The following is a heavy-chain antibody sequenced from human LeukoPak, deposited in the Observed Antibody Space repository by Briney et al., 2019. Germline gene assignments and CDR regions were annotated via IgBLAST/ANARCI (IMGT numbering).Heavy chain of an antibody. J-gene: IGHJ4*02. V-gene: IGHV3-21*01. D-gene: IGHD6-13*01. CDR1: GFTFSSYS. Sequence: GGSLRLSCAASGFTFSSYSMNWVRQAPEKGLEWVSSISGGSGYIYYADSVKGRFTISRDNAKNSLYLQMNSLRAEDTAVYYCVGGPIAAAGEDYWGQGTLVAVSS. CDR2: ISGGSGYI. CDR3: VGGPIAAAGEDY.